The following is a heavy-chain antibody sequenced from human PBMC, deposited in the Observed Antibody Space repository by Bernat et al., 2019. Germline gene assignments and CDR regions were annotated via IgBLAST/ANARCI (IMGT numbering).Heavy chain of an antibody. J-gene: IGHJ4*02. Sequence: EVQLVESGGGLVQPGGSLRLSCAASGFTFSSYWMSWVRQAPGKGLEWVANIKQDGSENYYVDSVKSRFTISRDNPKNSLYLQMNSLRAEDTAVYSCARDAKLQRGKFDYWGQGTLVTVSS. CDR2: IKQDGSEN. V-gene: IGHV3-7*01. CDR3: ARDAKLQRGKFDY. CDR1: GFTFSSYW.